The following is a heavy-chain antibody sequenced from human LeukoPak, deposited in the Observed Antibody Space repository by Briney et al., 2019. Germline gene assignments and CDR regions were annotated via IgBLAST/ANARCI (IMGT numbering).Heavy chain of an antibody. V-gene: IGHV1-69*05. Sequence: SVKVSCKASGGTFSSYAISWVRQAPGQGLEWMGGIIPIFGAANYAQKLQGRVTITTDESTSTAYMELSSLRSEDTAVYYCARDPTYYYDSSGYRYGFDPWGQGTLVTVSS. J-gene: IGHJ5*02. CDR2: IIPIFGAA. CDR1: GGTFSSYA. D-gene: IGHD3-22*01. CDR3: ARDPTYYYDSSGYRYGFDP.